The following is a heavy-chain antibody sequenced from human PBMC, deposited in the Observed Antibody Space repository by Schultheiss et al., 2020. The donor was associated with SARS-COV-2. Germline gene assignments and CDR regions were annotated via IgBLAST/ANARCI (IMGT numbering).Heavy chain of an antibody. CDR1: GGSISSGGYS. D-gene: IGHD6-13*01. V-gene: IGHV4-61*08. CDR3: ARSAAGNDY. J-gene: IGHJ4*02. CDR2: IYYSGST. Sequence: SETLSLTCAVFGGSISSGGYSWSWIRQPPGKGLEWIGYIYYSGSTNYNPSLKSRVTISVDTSKNQFSLKLSSVTAADTAVYYCARSAAGNDYWGQGTLVTVSS.